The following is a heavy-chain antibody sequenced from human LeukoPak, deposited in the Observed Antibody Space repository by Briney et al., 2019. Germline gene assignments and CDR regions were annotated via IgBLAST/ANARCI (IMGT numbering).Heavy chain of an antibody. D-gene: IGHD6-19*01. CDR1: GYTFNNHY. J-gene: IGHJ4*02. CDR3: ARQGTYSSAIGMGY. Sequence: ASVKVSCTASGYTFNNHYMYWVRQAPGQGLEWMGVINPSGGNTSYAQKFQGRVTMTRDTSTRTVYMEVNSLRSEDTAVYYCARQGTYSSAIGMGYWGQGTLVTVSS. CDR2: INPSGGNT. V-gene: IGHV1-46*02.